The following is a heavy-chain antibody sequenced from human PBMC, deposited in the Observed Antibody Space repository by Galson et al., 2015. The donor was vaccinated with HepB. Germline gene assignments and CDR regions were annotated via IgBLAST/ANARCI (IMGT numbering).Heavy chain of an antibody. D-gene: IGHD1-26*01. Sequence: SLRLSCAASGFTFSSYAMHWVRQAPGKGLEWVAVISYDGSNKYYADSVKGRFTISRDNSKNTLYLQMNSLRAEDTAVYYCARDLVGATALDYWGQGTLVTVSS. CDR3: ARDLVGATALDY. CDR1: GFTFSSYA. J-gene: IGHJ4*02. V-gene: IGHV3-30*04. CDR2: ISYDGSNK.